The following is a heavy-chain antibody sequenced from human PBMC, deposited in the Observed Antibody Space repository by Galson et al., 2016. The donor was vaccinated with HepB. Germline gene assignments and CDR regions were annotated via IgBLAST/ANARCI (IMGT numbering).Heavy chain of an antibody. Sequence: GKGLEWVSVIYSGDNTCYADSVKGRFTISRDSFKNTVYLQMDNLSTDDTAVYYCARDNVHFGSGSLPWCFDLWGRGTLVTVSS. CDR2: IYSGDNT. D-gene: IGHD3-10*01. V-gene: IGHV3-53*01. J-gene: IGHJ2*01. CDR3: ARDNVHFGSGSLPWCFDL.